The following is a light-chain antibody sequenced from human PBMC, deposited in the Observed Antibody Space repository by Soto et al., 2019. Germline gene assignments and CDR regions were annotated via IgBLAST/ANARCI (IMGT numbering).Light chain of an antibody. CDR3: SSYAGSYYFVHV. Sequence: QSALTQPPSASGSPGQSVTISCTGTSSDVGGYNYVSWYQQHPGKAPKLMIYEVSKRPSGVPDRFSGSKSGNTASLTVSGLQAEDEADYYCSSYAGSYYFVHVFGTGTKVTVL. CDR2: EVS. CDR1: SSDVGGYNY. V-gene: IGLV2-8*01. J-gene: IGLJ1*01.